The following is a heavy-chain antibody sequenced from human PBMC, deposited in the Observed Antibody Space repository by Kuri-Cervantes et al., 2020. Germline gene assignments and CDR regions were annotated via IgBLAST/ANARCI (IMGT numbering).Heavy chain of an antibody. CDR3: AHSGLHGSSWYLRYYYYGMDV. V-gene: IGHV2-5*02. CDR2: IYWDDDK. CDR1: GFSLSTSGVG. D-gene: IGHD6-13*01. J-gene: IGHJ6*02. Sequence: SGPTLVKPTQTLTLTCTFSGFSLSTSGVGVGWIRQPPGRALEWLALIYWDDDKRYSPSLKSRLTITKDTSKNQVVLTMTNMDPVDTATYYCAHSGLHGSSWYLRYYYYGMDVWGQGTTVTVSS.